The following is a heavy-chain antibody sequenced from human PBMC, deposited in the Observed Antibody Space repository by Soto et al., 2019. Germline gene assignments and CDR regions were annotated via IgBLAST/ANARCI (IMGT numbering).Heavy chain of an antibody. J-gene: IGHJ6*02. V-gene: IGHV1-18*01. D-gene: IGHD3-22*01. CDR3: ARDLGLVVVTNYYYYGMDV. Sequence: ASVKVSCKASGYTFTSYGISWGRQAPGQGLEWMGWISAYNGNTNYAQKLQGRVTMTTDTSTSTAYMELRSLRSDDTAVYYCARDLGLVVVTNYYYYGMDVWGQGTTVTVSS. CDR2: ISAYNGNT. CDR1: GYTFTSYG.